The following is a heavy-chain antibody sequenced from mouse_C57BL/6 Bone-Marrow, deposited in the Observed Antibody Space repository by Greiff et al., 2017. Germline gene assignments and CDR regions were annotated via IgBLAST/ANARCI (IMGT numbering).Heavy chain of an antibody. D-gene: IGHD4-1*01. J-gene: IGHJ2*01. V-gene: IGHV1-64*01. CDR1: GYTFTSYW. CDR2: IHPTSGST. CDR3: ARLLTGYFDY. Sequence: QVQLQQPGAELVKPGASVKLSCKASGYTFTSYWMHWVKQRPGQGLEWIGMIHPTSGSTNYNEKFKSKATLTVDKSSSTAYMQLSSLTSEDSAVYYCARLLTGYFDYWGQGTTLTVSS.